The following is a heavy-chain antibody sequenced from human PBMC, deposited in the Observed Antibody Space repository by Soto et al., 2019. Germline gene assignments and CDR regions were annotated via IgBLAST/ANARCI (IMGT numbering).Heavy chain of an antibody. D-gene: IGHD2-21*01. CDR2: INPDNGDT. CDR3: ARDDGDRAFDI. Sequence: QVQFVQSGAEVKEPGASVKVSCKASGYTFTSYGLHWVRQAPGQSLEWMGWINPDNGDTKHSQKLQGRVTITRETSASRAYMELRSLRYEDTAVYYCARDDGDRAFDIWGQGTTVTVSS. J-gene: IGHJ3*02. CDR1: GYTFTSYG. V-gene: IGHV1-3*01.